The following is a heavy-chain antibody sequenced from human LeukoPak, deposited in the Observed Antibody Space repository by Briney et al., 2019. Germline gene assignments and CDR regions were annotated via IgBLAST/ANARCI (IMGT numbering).Heavy chain of an antibody. Sequence: GGSLRLSCAASGFTFDDYAMHWVRQAPGKGLEWVSGISWNSGSIGYADSVKGRFTISRDNAKKSLYLQMNSLRAEDMALYYCAKVKPPITVTDAFDIWGQGTMVIVSS. CDR1: GFTFDDYA. CDR2: ISWNSGSI. J-gene: IGHJ3*02. D-gene: IGHD4-11*01. CDR3: AKVKPPITVTDAFDI. V-gene: IGHV3-9*03.